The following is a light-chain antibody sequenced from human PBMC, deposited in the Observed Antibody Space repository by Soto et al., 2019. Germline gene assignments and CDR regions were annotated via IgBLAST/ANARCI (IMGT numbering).Light chain of an antibody. Sequence: QSVLTQPASVSGSPGQSITISCTGTSSDVGGYDLVSWYQQNPGEAPKLMLYGVTQRPSGVSNRFSGSKSGNTASLTISGLQAEDEADYYCLSYADTAYVFGTGTKVTVL. CDR2: GVT. J-gene: IGLJ1*01. V-gene: IGLV2-23*02. CDR3: LSYADTAYV. CDR1: SSDVGGYDL.